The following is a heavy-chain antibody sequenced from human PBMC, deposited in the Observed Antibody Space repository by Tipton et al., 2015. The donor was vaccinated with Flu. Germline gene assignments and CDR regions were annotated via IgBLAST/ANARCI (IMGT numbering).Heavy chain of an antibody. CDR1: GGSFSGYY. CDR2: INHSGST. J-gene: IGHJ4*02. V-gene: IGHV4-34*01. Sequence: TLSLTCAVYGGSFSGYYWSWIRQPPGKGLEWIGEINHSGSTNYNPSLKSRVTISVDTSKNQFSLKLSSVTAADTAVYYCARDSYPARIDYWGQGTLVTVSS. CDR3: ARDSYPARIDY.